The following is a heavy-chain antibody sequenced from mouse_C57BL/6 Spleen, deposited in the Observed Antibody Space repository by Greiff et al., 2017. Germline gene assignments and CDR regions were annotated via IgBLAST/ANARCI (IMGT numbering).Heavy chain of an antibody. V-gene: IGHV7-3*01. J-gene: IGHJ2*01. CDR1: GFTFTDYY. Sequence: DVKLVESGGGLVQPGGSLSLSCAASGFTFTDYYMSWVRQPPGKALEWLGFIRNKANGYTTEYSASVKGRFTISRDNSQSILYLQMNALRAEDSATYYGARYSHYYGSSFDYFDYWGQGTTLTVSS. CDR3: ARYSHYYGSSFDYFDY. D-gene: IGHD1-1*01. CDR2: IRNKANGYTT.